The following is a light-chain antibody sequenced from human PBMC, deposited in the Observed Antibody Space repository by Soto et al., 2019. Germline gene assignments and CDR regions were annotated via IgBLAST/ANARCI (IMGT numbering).Light chain of an antibody. J-gene: IGKJ4*01. CDR3: QQLSCQTTH. Sequence: IQVTLTLSCLSPTLTNRATLTCRASQTISSHLNWYQQKPGEARNLLIYTASNLHNGVPSRFSGSGSGTDFTLTISSLQPEDFATYCCQQLSCQTTHFGGGTKVEIK. CDR2: TAS. V-gene: IGKV1-39*01. CDR1: QTISSH.